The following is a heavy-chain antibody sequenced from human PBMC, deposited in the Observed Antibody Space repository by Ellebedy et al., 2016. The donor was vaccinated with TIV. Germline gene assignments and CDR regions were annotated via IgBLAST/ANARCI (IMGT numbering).Heavy chain of an antibody. CDR3: ARAASGIVVVNHWGY. D-gene: IGHD3-22*01. J-gene: IGHJ4*02. Sequence: GESLKISCVASGFTFSSYAMCWVRQAPGKGLEWVSTISDSGGNTYFPDSVKGRFTISRDNAKNSLYLQMNSLRAEDTAVYYCARAASGIVVVNHWGYWGQGTLVTVSS. CDR1: GFTFSSYA. CDR2: ISDSGGNT. V-gene: IGHV3-23*01.